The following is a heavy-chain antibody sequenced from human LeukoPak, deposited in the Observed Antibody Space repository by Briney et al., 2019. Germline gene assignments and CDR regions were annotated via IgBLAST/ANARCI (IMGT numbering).Heavy chain of an antibody. V-gene: IGHV3-33*01. CDR3: AREVRGNYDRGFDY. D-gene: IGHD4-11*01. CDR1: GFTFSSYG. CDR2: IWYDGSNK. J-gene: IGHJ4*02. Sequence: GGSLRLFCAASGFTFSSYGMHWVRQAPGKGLEWVTVIWYDGSNKYYADSVKGRFTISRDNSKNTLYLQMNSLRAEDTAVYYCAREVRGNYDRGFDYWGQGTLVTVSS.